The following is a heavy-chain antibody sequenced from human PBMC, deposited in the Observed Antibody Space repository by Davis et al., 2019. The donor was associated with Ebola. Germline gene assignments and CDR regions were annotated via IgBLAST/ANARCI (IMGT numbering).Heavy chain of an antibody. CDR1: GYTFTGYY. J-gene: IGHJ4*02. D-gene: IGHD2-15*01. Sequence: AASVMVSCKASGYTFTGYYIHWVRQSPGQGLEWMGWINPNSGDTKYSQKFQGWVTMTRDTPIRPAYMELNRLTSDDTAVYYCARDRVCSGATCYAYFDFWCQGTLVTVSS. CDR2: INPNSGDT. CDR3: ARDRVCSGATCYAYFDF. V-gene: IGHV1-2*04.